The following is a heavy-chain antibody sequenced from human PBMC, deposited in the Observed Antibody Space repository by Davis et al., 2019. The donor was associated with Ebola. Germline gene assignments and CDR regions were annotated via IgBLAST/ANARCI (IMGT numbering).Heavy chain of an antibody. Sequence: GESLKISCAASGFTFSSYAMSWVRQAPGKGLEWVSAISGSGGSTYYADSVKGRFTISRHNSKNTLYLQMNSLRAEDTAVYYCARDLYGDSQWGQGTLVTVSS. J-gene: IGHJ4*02. CDR1: GFTFSSYA. CDR2: ISGSGGST. V-gene: IGHV3-23*01. CDR3: ARDLYGDSQ. D-gene: IGHD4-17*01.